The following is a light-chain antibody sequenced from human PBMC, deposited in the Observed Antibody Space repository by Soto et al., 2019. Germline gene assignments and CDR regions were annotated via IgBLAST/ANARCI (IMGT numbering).Light chain of an antibody. CDR2: AAS. Sequence: DIQMTHSPSSLSASVGDRVTMTSRASKDIRNYVAWYQQKPGEVPKLLIYAASTLQSGVPARFSGGGFGTDFTLTISSLRPEDVATYYCQRYHSALLTFGPGTKVDLK. V-gene: IGKV1-27*01. CDR1: KDIRNY. J-gene: IGKJ3*01. CDR3: QRYHSALLT.